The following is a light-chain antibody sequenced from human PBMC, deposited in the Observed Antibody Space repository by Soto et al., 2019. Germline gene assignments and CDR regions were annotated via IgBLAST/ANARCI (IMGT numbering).Light chain of an antibody. CDR3: QQYDSSPLT. CDR2: GAS. J-gene: IGKJ4*01. Sequence: EIVLTQSPVTLSLSPGERATLSCRASQSVRSSYLAWYQQKPGQAPRLLIYGASSRATGIPDRFSGSGSGTDFTLTISRLEPEDFAVYYCQQYDSSPLTFGGGTKVDIK. CDR1: QSVRSSY. V-gene: IGKV3-20*01.